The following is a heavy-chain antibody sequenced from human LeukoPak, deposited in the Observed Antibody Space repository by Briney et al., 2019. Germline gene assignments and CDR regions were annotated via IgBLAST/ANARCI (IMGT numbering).Heavy chain of an antibody. J-gene: IGHJ4*02. D-gene: IGHD5-12*01. CDR3: ARIPLGYSGAYYFDS. CDR1: RGSISGSIRSYY. Sequence: SETLSLTCTVSRGSISGSIRSYYWSWLRQPPGKGLEWIGYISSSGSTNDNPSHRSRVTISVDTSKNQFFLNLSSVSAADTAVYYCARIPLGYSGAYYFDSWGQGTLVTVSP. V-gene: IGHV4-4*09. CDR2: ISSSGST.